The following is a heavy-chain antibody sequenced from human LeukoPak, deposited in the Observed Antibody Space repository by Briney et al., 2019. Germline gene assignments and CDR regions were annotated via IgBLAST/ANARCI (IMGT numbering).Heavy chain of an antibody. CDR3: AREVEYSSSSGSLFDY. V-gene: IGHV1-69*05. D-gene: IGHD6-6*01. CDR2: IIPIFGTA. J-gene: IGHJ4*02. Sequence: SVKVSCKASGGTFSSYAISWVRQAPGQGLEWMGGIIPIFGTANYAQKFQGRVTITTDESMSTAYMELSSLRSEDTAVYYCAREVEYSSSSGSLFDYWGQGTLVTVSS. CDR1: GGTFSSYA.